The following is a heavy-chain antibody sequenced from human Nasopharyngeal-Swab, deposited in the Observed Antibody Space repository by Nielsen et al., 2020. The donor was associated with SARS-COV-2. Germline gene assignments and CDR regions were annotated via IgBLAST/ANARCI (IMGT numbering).Heavy chain of an antibody. J-gene: IGHJ3*02. V-gene: IGHV4-38-2*01. CDR1: GSSISSGYY. CDR3: ARLELSLGAFDI. Sequence: SETLSLTCAVSGSSISSGYYWGWIRQPPGKGLEWIGSIYHSGSTHYNPSLKSRVTISVDTSKNQFSLKLSSVTAADTAVYYCARLELSLGAFDIWGQGTMVTVSS. D-gene: IGHD3-16*02. CDR2: IYHSGST.